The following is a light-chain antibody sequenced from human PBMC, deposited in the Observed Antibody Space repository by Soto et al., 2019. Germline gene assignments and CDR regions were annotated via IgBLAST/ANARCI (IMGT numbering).Light chain of an antibody. V-gene: IGKV1-27*01. CDR3: HESDSDRWM. CDR1: QGLSTY. J-gene: IGKJ1*01. Sequence: DIQMTQSPSFLPASVGDRVTITCRASQGLSTYLAWYQPQPGKVPTRLIYVASTLQSGDPARYSGSGAGTDFSLCGSSLEPGDGAAYYYHESDSDRWMFEEGTKVLIK. CDR2: VAS.